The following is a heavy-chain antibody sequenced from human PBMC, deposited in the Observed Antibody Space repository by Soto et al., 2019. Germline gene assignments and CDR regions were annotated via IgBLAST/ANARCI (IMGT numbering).Heavy chain of an antibody. J-gene: IGHJ6*03. CDR1: GFSFSTYG. D-gene: IGHD3-16*01. CDR3: VKFRGRAYHCYYMDV. V-gene: IGHV3-23*01. Sequence: DVQLLESGGGLAQRGGSLRLSCAASGFSFSTYGMTWVRQAPGKGLEWVSYGGSGGSTYYADSVKGRFTISRDNSKNTLYWQMNSLRAEDTAVYYCVKFRGRAYHCYYMDVWGNGTTVTVSS. CDR2: YGGSGGST.